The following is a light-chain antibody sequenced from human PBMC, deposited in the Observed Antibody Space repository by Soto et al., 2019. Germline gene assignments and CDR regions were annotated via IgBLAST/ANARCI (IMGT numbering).Light chain of an antibody. CDR2: DAA. CDR1: QSVSSP. CDR3: QQRSHWPDT. J-gene: IGKJ2*01. V-gene: IGKV3-11*01. Sequence: EIGVTQSPAPLSLSPGERATLSCRASQSVSSPLGWYLQKPGQAPRLLIYDAANRAPGTPDRFSSSGSGADFTLAISSVEPEDFAVYDCQQRSHWPDTF.